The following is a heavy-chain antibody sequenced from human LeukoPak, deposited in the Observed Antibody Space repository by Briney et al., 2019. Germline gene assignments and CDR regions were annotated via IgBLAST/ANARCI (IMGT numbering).Heavy chain of an antibody. CDR2: IYPADSRT. Sequence: GESLKISCKGSGSNFTSHWIGWVRQMPGKGLEWMGIIYPADSRTRDSPSFQGHVTISVDKSISTAYLQWSSLKASDTAMYYCAGHSVSRTSPSDPFNIWGQGTMVTVSS. CDR1: GSNFTSHW. J-gene: IGHJ3*02. D-gene: IGHD3-16*01. CDR3: AGHSVSRTSPSDPFNI. V-gene: IGHV5-51*01.